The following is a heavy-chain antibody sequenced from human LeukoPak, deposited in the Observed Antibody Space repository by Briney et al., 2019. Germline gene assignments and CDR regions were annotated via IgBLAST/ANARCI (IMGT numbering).Heavy chain of an antibody. CDR1: GFDFSTYA. J-gene: IGHJ1*01. CDR2: ISKSGDDT. Sequence: GGSLRLSCAASGFDFSTYAMHWVRLPPGKGLEFVSAISKSGDDTSYGNDVKGRFTISRDNIKNTVDLEMGSLRVDDTGIYYCARTPEYWGQGTVVTVSS. V-gene: IGHV3-64*01. CDR3: ARTPEY. D-gene: IGHD6-6*01.